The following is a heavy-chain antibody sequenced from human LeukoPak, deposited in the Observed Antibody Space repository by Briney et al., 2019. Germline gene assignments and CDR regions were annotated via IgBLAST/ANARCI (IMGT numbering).Heavy chain of an antibody. CDR3: ARRGSGWYVDY. CDR1: GSTFTSYW. V-gene: IGHV5-51*01. Sequence: GESLQISCKGSGSTFTSYWIGWVRQMPGKGLEWMGIIYPGDSDTRYSPSFQGQVSISVDKSISTAYLQWTSLKASDTAMYYCARRGSGWYVDYWGQGTLVTVSS. D-gene: IGHD6-19*01. CDR2: IYPGDSDT. J-gene: IGHJ4*02.